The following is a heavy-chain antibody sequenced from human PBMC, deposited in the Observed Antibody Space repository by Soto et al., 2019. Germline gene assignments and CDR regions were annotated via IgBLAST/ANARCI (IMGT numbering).Heavy chain of an antibody. J-gene: IGHJ6*02. D-gene: IGHD6-19*01. CDR1: GYTFTSYD. CDR3: ARGSSRKWMEYSYYYGMDV. Sequence: ASVKVSCKASGYTFTSYDINWVRQATGQGLEWMGWMNPNSGNTGYAQKFQGRVTMTRNTSISTAYMELSSLRSEDTAVYYCARGSSRKWMEYSYYYGMDVWGQGTTVTVSS. CDR2: MNPNSGNT. V-gene: IGHV1-8*01.